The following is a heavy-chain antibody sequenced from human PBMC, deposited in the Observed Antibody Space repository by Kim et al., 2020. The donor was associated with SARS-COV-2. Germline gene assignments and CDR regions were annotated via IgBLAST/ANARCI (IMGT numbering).Heavy chain of an antibody. V-gene: IGHV3-7*01. D-gene: IGHD1-26*01. Sequence: GDSVKGRFTISRDNAKNSLYLQMNSLRAEDTAVYYCARSRVVGATTPLDHWGQGTLVTVSS. CDR3: ARSRVVGATTPLDH. J-gene: IGHJ5*02.